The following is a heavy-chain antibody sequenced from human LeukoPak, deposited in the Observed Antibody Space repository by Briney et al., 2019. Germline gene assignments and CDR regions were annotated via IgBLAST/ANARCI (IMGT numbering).Heavy chain of an antibody. CDR1: GYTFTNNL. D-gene: IGHD1-1*01. CDR3: VRDYTNNWCVDY. V-gene: IGHV1-46*01. J-gene: IGHJ4*02. Sequence: ASVKVSCKASGYTFTNNLIHWVRQAPGQGLEWISKITPHTGSATYAERFQGRVTVTRDMSTNTVYMDLSSLTSQDTAVYYCVRDYTNNWCVDYWGQGTLVTVSS. CDR2: ITPHTGSA.